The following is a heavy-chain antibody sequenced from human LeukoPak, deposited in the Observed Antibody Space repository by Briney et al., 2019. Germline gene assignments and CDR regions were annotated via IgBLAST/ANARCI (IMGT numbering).Heavy chain of an antibody. Sequence: GSLRLSCAASGFTVSSNYMSWVRQPPGKGLEWIGEINHSGSTNYNPSLKSRVTISVDTSKNQFSLKLSSVTAADTAVYYCASRVVPASSWFDPWGQGTLVTVSS. CDR3: ASRVVPASSWFDP. D-gene: IGHD2-2*01. CDR1: GFTVSSNY. J-gene: IGHJ5*02. V-gene: IGHV4-34*01. CDR2: INHSGST.